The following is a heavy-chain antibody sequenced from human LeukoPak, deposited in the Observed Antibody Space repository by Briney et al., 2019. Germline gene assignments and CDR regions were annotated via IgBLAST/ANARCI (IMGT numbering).Heavy chain of an antibody. CDR3: ARGMTTFGYYYYMDV. Sequence: PSQTLSLTCTVSGGSISSGSYYWSWIRQPAGKGLEWIGRIYTSGSTNYNPSLKSRVTISVDTSKNQFSLKLSSVTAADTAVYYCARGMTTFGYYYYMDVWGKGTTVTVSS. J-gene: IGHJ6*03. CDR2: IYTSGST. V-gene: IGHV4-61*02. CDR1: GGSISSGSYY. D-gene: IGHD3-16*01.